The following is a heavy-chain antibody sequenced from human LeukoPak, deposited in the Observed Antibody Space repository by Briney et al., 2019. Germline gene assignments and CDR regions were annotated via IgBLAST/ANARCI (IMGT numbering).Heavy chain of an antibody. CDR1: GFTFSSYE. V-gene: IGHV3-48*03. CDR3: ATPRWPNPSGSYSYYYFDC. CDR2: ISSSGSTI. D-gene: IGHD1-26*01. Sequence: GGSLRLSCAASGFTFSSYEMNWVRQAPGKGLEWVSYISSSGSTIYYADSVKGRFTISRDNAKNSLYLQMNSLRAEDTAVYYCATPRWPNPSGSYSYYYFDCWGQGTLVTVSS. J-gene: IGHJ4*02.